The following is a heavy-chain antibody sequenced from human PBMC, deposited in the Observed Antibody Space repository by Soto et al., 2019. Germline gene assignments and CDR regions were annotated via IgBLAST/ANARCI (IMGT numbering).Heavy chain of an antibody. CDR3: AKIMTYSNAASCTTQYFDY. D-gene: IGHD2-15*01. Sequence: GGSLRLSCAASGFTFSSYAMSWVRQAPGKGLDWVSVISGSGGTTYYADSVKGRFTISRDNSKNTLYLQMNSLRAEDTAVYYCAKIMTYSNAASCTTQYFDYSHQVTLVTVSS. CDR2: ISGSGGTT. V-gene: IGHV3-23*01. J-gene: IGHJ4*02. CDR1: GFTFSSYA.